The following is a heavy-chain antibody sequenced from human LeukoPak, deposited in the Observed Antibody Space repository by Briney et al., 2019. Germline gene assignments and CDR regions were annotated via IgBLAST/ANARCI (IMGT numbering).Heavy chain of an antibody. CDR3: AGRLTQYDCFDP. D-gene: IGHD2-2*01. Sequence: SQTLPLTCAIPGDSVSSNSVTWNWIRQSPSRGLEWLGRTYYRSTWYNDYAVSVRGRITVNPDTSKNQFSLHLNSVTPEDTAVYYCAGRLTQYDCFDPWGQGILVTVSS. V-gene: IGHV6-1*01. CDR1: GDSVSSNSVT. CDR2: TYYRSTWYN. J-gene: IGHJ5*02.